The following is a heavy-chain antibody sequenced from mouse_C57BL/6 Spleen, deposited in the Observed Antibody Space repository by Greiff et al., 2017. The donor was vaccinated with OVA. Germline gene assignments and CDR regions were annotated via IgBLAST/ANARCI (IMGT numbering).Heavy chain of an antibody. V-gene: IGHV6-3*01. CDR3: TGSIYYYGSSTFV. D-gene: IGHD1-1*01. CDR1: GFTFSNYW. CDR2: IRLKSDNYAT. J-gene: IGHJ1*03. Sequence: EVQGVESGGGLVQPGGSMKLSCVASGFTFSNYWMNWVRQSPEKGLEWVAQIRLKSDNYATHYAESVKGRFTISRDDSKSSVYLQMNNVRAEDTGIYYCTGSIYYYGSSTFVWGTGTTVTVSS.